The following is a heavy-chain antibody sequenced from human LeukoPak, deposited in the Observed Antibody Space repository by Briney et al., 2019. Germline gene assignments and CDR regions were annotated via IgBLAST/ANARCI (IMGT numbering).Heavy chain of an antibody. CDR3: ARDRIYSGSDY. CDR1: GDSISSYF. V-gene: IGHV4-59*01. J-gene: IGHJ4*02. D-gene: IGHD2-15*01. CDR2: IYYSGTT. Sequence: SETLSLTCTVSGDSISSYFWSWIRQPPGKGLEWIGYIYYSGTTNYSPSLKSRVSISVDTSKNQFSLKLSSVTAADTAVYYCARDRIYSGSDYWGQGTVVTVSS.